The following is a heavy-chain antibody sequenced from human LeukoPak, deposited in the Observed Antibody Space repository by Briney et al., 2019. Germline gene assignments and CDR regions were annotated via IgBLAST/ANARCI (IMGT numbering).Heavy chain of an antibody. Sequence: SETLSLTCTVSGGSISSSSYYGGWIRQPPGQGLEWIGSIYYSGSTYYNPSLKSRVTISVDTSKNQFSLKLSSVTAADTAVYYCATSPLYSSGWSVFDYWGQGTLVTVSS. CDR1: GGSISSSSYY. CDR3: ATSPLYSSGWSVFDY. D-gene: IGHD6-19*01. J-gene: IGHJ4*02. V-gene: IGHV4-39*07. CDR2: IYYSGST.